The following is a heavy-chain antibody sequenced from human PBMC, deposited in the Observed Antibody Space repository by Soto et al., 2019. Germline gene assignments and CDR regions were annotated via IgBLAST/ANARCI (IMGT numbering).Heavy chain of an antibody. CDR2: ISSSSSTI. V-gene: IGHV3-11*01. D-gene: IGHD3-3*01. CDR3: ARMMEWTSFDI. Sequence: GGSLRLSCTASAFTFSDYYMRWSRQPPGKGLEKISYISSSSSTIYYADSVKGRFTISRDNAKNSLYLQINSLRAEDTAFYYCARMMEWTSFDIWGQGTMVTVSS. J-gene: IGHJ3*02. CDR1: AFTFSDYY.